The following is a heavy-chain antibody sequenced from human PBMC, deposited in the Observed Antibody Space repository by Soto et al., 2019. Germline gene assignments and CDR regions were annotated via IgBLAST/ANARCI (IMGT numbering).Heavy chain of an antibody. V-gene: IGHV3-30*18. D-gene: IGHD3-10*01. CDR2: ISYDGTNK. CDR3: AKDYYGSASYLRAPMDV. J-gene: IGHJ6*02. CDR1: GFTFSSYG. Sequence: ESGGGVVQPGRSLRLSCAASGFTFSSYGMHWVRQAPGKGLEWVAVISYDGTNKYYADSVRGRFTISRDNSKNTLYLQMNSLRAEDTAVYYCAKDYYGSASYLRAPMDVWGQGTTVTVSS.